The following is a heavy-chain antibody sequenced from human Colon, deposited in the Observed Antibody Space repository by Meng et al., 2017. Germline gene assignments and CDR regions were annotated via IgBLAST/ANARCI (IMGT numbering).Heavy chain of an antibody. Sequence: VQLVGSVGGLVQPGGSLRLSCAASGFTFSSYSMTWVRQAPGRGLEWVANIKRDGSEKNYVDSVKGRFTISRDNAKNSLYLQMNSLRDEDTAVYYCARDLQTAYWGQGTLVTVSS. CDR1: GFTFSSYS. CDR2: IKRDGSEK. V-gene: IGHV3-7*01. D-gene: IGHD1-1*01. CDR3: ARDLQTAY. J-gene: IGHJ4*02.